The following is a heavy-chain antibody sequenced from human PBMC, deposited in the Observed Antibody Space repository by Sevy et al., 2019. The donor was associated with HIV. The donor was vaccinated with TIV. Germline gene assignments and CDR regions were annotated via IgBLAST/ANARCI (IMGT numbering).Heavy chain of an antibody. CDR3: ARTRFPFEQPEWDGYFDY. CDR2: IVGSGNTI. J-gene: IGHJ4*02. Sequence: GGSLRLSCAASGFTFSDYYMSWIRQAPGKGLEWVSYIVGSGNTIYYADSVKGRFTISRDNAKNSLYLQMNSLRAEDTAVYYCARTRFPFEQPEWDGYFDYWGQGTLVTVSS. CDR1: GFTFSDYY. V-gene: IGHV3-11*01. D-gene: IGHD6-13*01.